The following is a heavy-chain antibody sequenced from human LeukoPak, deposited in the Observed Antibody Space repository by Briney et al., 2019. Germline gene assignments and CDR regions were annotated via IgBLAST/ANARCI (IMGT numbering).Heavy chain of an antibody. J-gene: IGHJ4*02. D-gene: IGHD5-18*01. CDR1: GFTFSSYA. CDR3: ARDSAWIQLWFWDY. CDR2: IKKDGSEK. Sequence: GGSLRLSCAASGFTFSSYAMSWVRQAPGKGLEWVANIKKDGSEKYYADSVKGRFTISRDNAKNSLYLQMNSLRAEDTAVYYCARDSAWIQLWFWDYWGQGTLVTVSS. V-gene: IGHV3-7*01.